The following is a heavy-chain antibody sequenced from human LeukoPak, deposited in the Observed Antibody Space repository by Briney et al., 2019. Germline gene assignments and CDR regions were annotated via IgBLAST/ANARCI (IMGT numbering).Heavy chain of an antibody. CDR1: GGSISSGDYY. CDR2: MYYSGDT. D-gene: IGHD2-2*01. J-gene: IGHJ5*02. Sequence: KPSETLSLTCTVSGGSISSGDYYWSWIRQHPGKGLEWIGYMYYSGDTYYNPSLKSRVTISVDTSKNQFSLKLSSVTAADTAVYYCARSPWVPAAIRWKDWFDPWGQGTLVTVSS. V-gene: IGHV4-30-4*08. CDR3: ARSPWVPAAIRWKDWFDP.